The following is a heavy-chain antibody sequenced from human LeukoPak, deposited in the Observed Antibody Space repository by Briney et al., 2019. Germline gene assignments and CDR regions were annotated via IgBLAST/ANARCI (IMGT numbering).Heavy chain of an antibody. CDR3: ASLPYCTNGVCSTNYFDY. V-gene: IGHV4-34*01. CDR1: GGSFSGYY. CDR2: INHSGST. Sequence: SETLFLTCAVYGGSFSGYYWSWIRQPPGKGLEWIGEINHSGSTNYNPSLKSRVTISVDTSKNQFSLKLSSVTAADTAVYYCASLPYCTNGVCSTNYFDYWGQGTLVTVSS. D-gene: IGHD2-8*01. J-gene: IGHJ4*02.